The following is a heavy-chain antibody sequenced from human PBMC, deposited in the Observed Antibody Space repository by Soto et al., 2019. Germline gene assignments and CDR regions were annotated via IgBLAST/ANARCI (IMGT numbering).Heavy chain of an antibody. CDR3: ARGYDILTGYHSHDY. CDR1: GYSFTSHY. J-gene: IGHJ4*02. V-gene: IGHV1-46*01. D-gene: IGHD3-9*01. Sequence: ASVKVSCKGIGYSFTSHYMHWVRQAPGQGLEWMGTIHPGGVNIAYAQKFQGRVTMTKDTSTSTVYMELSSLRSEDTAVYYCARGYDILTGYHSHDYWGQGTLVTVSS. CDR2: IHPGGVNI.